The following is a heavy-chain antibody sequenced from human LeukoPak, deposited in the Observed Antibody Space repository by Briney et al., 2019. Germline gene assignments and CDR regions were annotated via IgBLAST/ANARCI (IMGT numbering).Heavy chain of an antibody. CDR3: ARPDSSGWYKWFDP. CDR2: INHSGST. Sequence: SEILSLTCAVYGGSFSGYYWSWIRQPPGKGLEWIGEINHSGSTNYNPSLKSRVTISVDTSKNQFSLKLSSVTAADTAVYYCARPDSSGWYKWFDPWGQGTLVTVSS. J-gene: IGHJ5*02. D-gene: IGHD6-19*01. V-gene: IGHV4-34*01. CDR1: GGSFSGYY.